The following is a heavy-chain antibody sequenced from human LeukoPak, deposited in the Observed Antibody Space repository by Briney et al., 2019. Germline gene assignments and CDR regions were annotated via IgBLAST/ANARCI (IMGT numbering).Heavy chain of an antibody. Sequence: SSETLSLTCAVSGGSISSSSYYCGWIRQPPGKGLEWIGSIYHSGSTYYNPSLKSRVTLYVETSKNQFSLKLSSVAAADTAVYYCAGSSYDNWFDPWGQGTLVTVSS. CDR1: GGSISSSSYY. CDR3: AGSSYDNWFDP. CDR2: IYHSGST. V-gene: IGHV4-39*01. D-gene: IGHD3-3*01. J-gene: IGHJ5*02.